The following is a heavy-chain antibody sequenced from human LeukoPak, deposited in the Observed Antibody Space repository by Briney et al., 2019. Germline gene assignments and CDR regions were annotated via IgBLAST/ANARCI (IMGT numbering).Heavy chain of an antibody. J-gene: IGHJ4*02. CDR2: ISGGGGGT. Sequence: GGSLRLSCAASGFTFSTYAMNWVREAPGKGLEWVSAISGGGGGTYYADSVKGRFTISRDNSMNTLFLQMNSLRAEDTAVYYCAKGTRSGSYYPFDSWGQGTLVTVSS. V-gene: IGHV3-23*01. CDR1: GFTFSTYA. CDR3: AKGTRSGSYYPFDS. D-gene: IGHD3-10*01.